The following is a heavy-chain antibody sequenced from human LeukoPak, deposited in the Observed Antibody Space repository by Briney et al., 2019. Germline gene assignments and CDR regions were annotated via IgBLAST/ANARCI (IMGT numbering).Heavy chain of an antibody. Sequence: GGSLRLSCAASGFTVNTYDMHWVRQAPGEGPEWIAYFGISGTIYYADSVRGRFTISRDNAKNSLFLQMNSLRVDDTAIYYCAGYAVYPYWGQGTPVTVSS. CDR3: AGYAVYPY. J-gene: IGHJ4*02. V-gene: IGHV3-48*01. CDR2: FGISGTI. CDR1: GFTVNTYD. D-gene: IGHD5/OR15-5a*01.